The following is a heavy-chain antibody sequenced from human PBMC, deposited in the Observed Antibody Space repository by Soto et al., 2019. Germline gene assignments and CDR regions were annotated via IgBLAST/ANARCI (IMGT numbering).Heavy chain of an antibody. CDR1: AFTFSEYY. V-gene: IGHV3-11*06. CDR2: ISTGGTYT. Sequence: QVQLVESGGGLVKPGGSLRLSCVASAFTFSEYYMSWIRQAPGKGLEWVSYISTGGTYTQYAQSAKGRFTTSRDDAKNSLFLILNSLRVEDTAVYYCARELPSCGGDCNDLWGQGTLVIVSS. J-gene: IGHJ5*02. D-gene: IGHD2-21*02. CDR3: ARELPSCGGDCNDL.